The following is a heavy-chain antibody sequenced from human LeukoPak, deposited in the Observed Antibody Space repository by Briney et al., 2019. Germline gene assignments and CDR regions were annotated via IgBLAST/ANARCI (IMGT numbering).Heavy chain of an antibody. V-gene: IGHV3-20*04. CDR1: GFTFDDYG. D-gene: IGHD3-10*01. CDR2: INWNGGST. Sequence: GGSLRLSCAASGFTFDDYGMSWVRQAPGKGLEWVSGINWNGGSTGYADSVKGRFTISRDNAKNSLYLQMNSLRAEDTALYYCAKDNGYAYYYGSGRGGYFDYWGQGTLVTVSS. CDR3: AKDNGYAYYYGSGRGGYFDY. J-gene: IGHJ4*02.